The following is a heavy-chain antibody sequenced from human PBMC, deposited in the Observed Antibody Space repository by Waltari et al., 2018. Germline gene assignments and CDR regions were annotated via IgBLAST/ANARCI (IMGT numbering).Heavy chain of an antibody. Sequence: HVQLVQSGAEVRTPGSSVKVSCKASGGPFGDYGISGVRLLPGQRLEWMGVIIPMFGIPDYSQKFQGRLTITADESTSTVYMDLNSLTSEDTAIYYCATHKLGVSQHYYHMDAWGKGTTVTISS. J-gene: IGHJ6*03. D-gene: IGHD7-27*01. CDR1: GGPFGDYG. CDR3: ATHKLGVSQHYYHMDA. V-gene: IGHV1-69*12. CDR2: IIPMFGIP.